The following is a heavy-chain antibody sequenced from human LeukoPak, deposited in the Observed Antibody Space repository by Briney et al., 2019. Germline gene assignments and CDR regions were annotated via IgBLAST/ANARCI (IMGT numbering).Heavy chain of an antibody. CDR1: GGTFSSHA. CDR3: ARSIAVAGIEEGFDY. Sequence: SVKVSCKASGGTFSSHAISWVRQAPGQGLEWMGGIIPIFGTANYAQKFQGGVTITADKSTSTAYMELSSLRSEDTAVYYCARSIAVAGIEEGFDYWGQGTLVTVSS. V-gene: IGHV1-69*06. J-gene: IGHJ4*02. D-gene: IGHD6-19*01. CDR2: IIPIFGTA.